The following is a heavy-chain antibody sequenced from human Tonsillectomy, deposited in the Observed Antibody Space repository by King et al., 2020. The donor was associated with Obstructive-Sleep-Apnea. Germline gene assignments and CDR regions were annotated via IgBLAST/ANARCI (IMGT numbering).Heavy chain of an antibody. J-gene: IGHJ1*01. V-gene: IGHV3-23*04. CDR2: ITGSGGST. D-gene: IGHD5/OR15-5a*01. Sequence: VQLVESGGGLVQPGGSLRLSCAASGFTFNTYTMTWVRQAPGKGLEWVSDITGSGGSTYYADSVKGRFTISRDNSKSTLHLQMNSLTAENTAVSYCANRLRVTALEEGPLQIWGQGSMVTVSS. CDR1: GFTFNTYT. CDR3: ANRLRVTALEEGPLQI.